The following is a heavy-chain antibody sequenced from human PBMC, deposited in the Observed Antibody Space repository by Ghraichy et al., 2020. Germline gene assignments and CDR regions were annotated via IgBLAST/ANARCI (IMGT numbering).Heavy chain of an antibody. CDR1: GGSISSSSYY. CDR2: IYYSGST. D-gene: IGHD5-18*01. J-gene: IGHJ4*02. V-gene: IGHV4-39*01. Sequence: SETLSLTCTVSGGSISSSSYYWGWIRQPPGKGLEWIGSIYYSGSTYYNPSLKSRVTISVDTSKNQFSLKLSSVTAADTAVYYCARQGYSYGSEAYYFDYWGQGTLVTVSS. CDR3: ARQGYSYGSEAYYFDY.